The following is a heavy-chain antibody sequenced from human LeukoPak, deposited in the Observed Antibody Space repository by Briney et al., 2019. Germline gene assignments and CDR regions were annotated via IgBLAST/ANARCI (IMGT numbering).Heavy chain of an antibody. V-gene: IGHV3-15*01. CDR3: TTDQDGWVGEGTSFDY. J-gene: IGHJ4*02. CDR2: IKGKPDGETK. D-gene: IGHD1-26*01. Sequence: GGSLRLSCAASGLTFSNAWMNWVRQAPGKGLEWVGLIKGKPDGETKDYAAPVKGRFIISRDDSQNTLYLQMNSLKIEDTAVYYCTTDQDGWVGEGTSFDYWGQGTLVTVSS. CDR1: GLTFSNAW.